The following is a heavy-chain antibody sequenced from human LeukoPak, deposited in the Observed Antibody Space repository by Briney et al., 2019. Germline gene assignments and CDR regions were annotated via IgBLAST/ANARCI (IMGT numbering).Heavy chain of an antibody. CDR3: ARAYCSSTSCYAPTDYYYGMDV. CDR1: GFTFSSYS. Sequence: PGGSLRLSCAASGFTFSSYSMNWVRQAPGKGLEWVSSISSSSSYIYYAYSVKGRFTISRDNAKNSLYLQMNSLRAEDTAVYYCARAYCSSTSCYAPTDYYYGMDVWGKGTTVTVSS. J-gene: IGHJ6*04. D-gene: IGHD2-2*01. V-gene: IGHV3-21*04. CDR2: ISSSSSYI.